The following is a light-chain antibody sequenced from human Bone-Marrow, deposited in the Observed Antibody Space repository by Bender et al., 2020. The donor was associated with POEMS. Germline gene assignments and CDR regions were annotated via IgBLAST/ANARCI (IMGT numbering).Light chain of an antibody. J-gene: IGLJ1*01. CDR1: SNDVGYYNL. Sequence: QSALTQPASVSGSPGQSITISCTGTSNDVGYYNLVSWYQHHPGKAPKLLIYDVNKRPTGASNRFSGSKSGNTASLTISGLQAAYEADFYCCSYAGSRTYVFGTGTKVTVL. V-gene: IGLV2-23*02. CDR3: CSYAGSRTYV. CDR2: DVN.